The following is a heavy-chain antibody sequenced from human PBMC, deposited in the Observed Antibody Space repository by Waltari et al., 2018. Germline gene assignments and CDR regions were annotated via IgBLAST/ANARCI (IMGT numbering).Heavy chain of an antibody. D-gene: IGHD6-19*01. J-gene: IGHJ6*03. CDR2: SNHSGST. CDR1: GGSFSGYY. V-gene: IGHV4-34*01. Sequence: QVQLQQWGAGLLKPSETLSLTCAVYGGSFSGYYWSWIRQPPGKGLEGIGESNHSGSTNYNPSLKSRVPISLDTSKNQFSLKLSSVTAADTAVYYCARGRSGWYYYYYMDVWGKGTTVTVSS. CDR3: ARGRSGWYYYYYMDV.